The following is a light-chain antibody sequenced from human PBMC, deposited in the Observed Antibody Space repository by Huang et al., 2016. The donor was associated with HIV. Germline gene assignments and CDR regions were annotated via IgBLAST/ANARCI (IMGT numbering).Light chain of an antibody. Sequence: DIVMTQSPDSLAVSLGGRATISCKSSQSLLYSSNNKNYLAWYQQTPGRPPKLLIYWATNREYGVPGRFSGSGSGTDFTLTISSLQAEDVAVYYCHQFYSTPQTFGQGTRVEIK. CDR1: QSLLYSSNNKNY. CDR3: HQFYSTPQT. J-gene: IGKJ1*01. CDR2: WAT. V-gene: IGKV4-1*01.